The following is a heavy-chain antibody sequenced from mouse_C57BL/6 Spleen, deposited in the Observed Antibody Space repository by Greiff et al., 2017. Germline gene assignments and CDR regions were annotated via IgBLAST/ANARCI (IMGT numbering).Heavy chain of an antibody. J-gene: IGHJ3*01. Sequence: VQLQQSGAELVRPGASVKLSCTASGFNIKDDYMHWVKQRPEQGLEWIGWIDPENGDTEYASKFQGKATITADTSSNPAYLQLSSLTSEDTAVYYCTTSPGAYWGQGTLVTVSA. CDR3: TTSPGAY. CDR1: GFNIKDDY. V-gene: IGHV14-4*01. CDR2: IDPENGDT.